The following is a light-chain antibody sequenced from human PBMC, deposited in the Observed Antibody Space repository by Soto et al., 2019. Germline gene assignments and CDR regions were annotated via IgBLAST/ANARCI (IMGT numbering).Light chain of an antibody. V-gene: IGKV3-20*01. CDR2: GAS. J-gene: IGKJ1*01. CDR1: QSVSSNY. CDR3: QEYGCLPKT. Sequence: EIVLTQSPYMLYLSQGEIATLSCRASQSVSSNYLAWYQQIPGQAPRLLIYGASSRATGIPDRFSGSGSGTDFTLTISRLEPEDFAVYYCQEYGCLPKTFAQGTKVDIK.